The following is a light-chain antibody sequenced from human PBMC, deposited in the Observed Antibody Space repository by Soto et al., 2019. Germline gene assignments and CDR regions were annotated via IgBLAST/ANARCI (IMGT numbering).Light chain of an antibody. CDR2: GAS. J-gene: IGKJ5*01. CDR1: QGVTSNY. Sequence: EIVLTQSTGILSLSPGERATLSYRASQGVTSNYLAWYQQRPGQAPRLLIYGASNRATGIPDRFSGGGSGTDFTLTISRLEPEDFAMYYCQQYGSSSPTTFGQGTRLEIE. CDR3: QQYGSSSPTT. V-gene: IGKV3-20*01.